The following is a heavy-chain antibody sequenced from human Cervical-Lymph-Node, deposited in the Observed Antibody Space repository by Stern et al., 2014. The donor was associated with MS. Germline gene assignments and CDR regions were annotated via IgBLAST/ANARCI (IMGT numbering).Heavy chain of an antibody. Sequence: EVQPVESGAEVRKPGESLKISCKSSGYIFTNYWIAWVRQMPGKGLEWMGIIYPGDSDIRYNPSFQGQVTISGDKSISTAFLQWTSLKASDSAIYYCARQRSGARFDNWGQGTRVTVSS. CDR1: GYIFTNYW. V-gene: IGHV5-51*01. D-gene: IGHD1-26*01. CDR3: ARQRSGARFDN. CDR2: IYPGDSDI. J-gene: IGHJ4*02.